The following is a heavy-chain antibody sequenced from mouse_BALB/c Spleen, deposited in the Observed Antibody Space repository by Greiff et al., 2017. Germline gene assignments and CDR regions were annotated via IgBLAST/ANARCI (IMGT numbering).Heavy chain of an antibody. J-gene: IGHJ2*01. CDR3: ARLNRSFDY. V-gene: IGHV5-6*01. CDR1: GFTFSSYG. Sequence: EVQLVESGGDLVKPGGSLKLSCAASGFTFSSYGMSWVRQTPDKRLEWVATISSGGSYTYYPDSVKGRFTISRDNAKNTLYLQMSSLKSEDTAMYYCARLNRSFDYWGQGTTLTVSS. CDR2: ISSGGSYT. D-gene: IGHD2-14*01.